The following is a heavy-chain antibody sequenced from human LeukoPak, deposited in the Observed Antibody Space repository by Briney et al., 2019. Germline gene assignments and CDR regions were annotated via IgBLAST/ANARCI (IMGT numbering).Heavy chain of an antibody. CDR1: GGSISSYY. CDR2: IYYSGST. D-gene: IGHD3-22*01. CDR3: ARVQGSGYYYDNWFDP. J-gene: IGHJ5*02. Sequence: PSETLSLTCTVSGGSISSYYWSWIRQPPGKGLEWIGYIYYSGSTNYNPSLKSRVTISVDTSKNQFSLKLSSVTAADTAVYYCARVQGSGYYYDNWFDPWGQGTLVTVSS. V-gene: IGHV4-59*01.